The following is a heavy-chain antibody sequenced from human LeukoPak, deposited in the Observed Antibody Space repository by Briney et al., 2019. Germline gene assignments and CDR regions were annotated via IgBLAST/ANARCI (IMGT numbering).Heavy chain of an antibody. D-gene: IGHD6-13*01. V-gene: IGHV1-46*01. CDR3: ASTNSSPRGMDV. J-gene: IGHJ6*02. Sequence: ASVKVSCKASGYTFTSYYMHWVRQAPGQGLEWMGIINPSGGSTSYAQKFQGRVTITADKSTSTAYMELSSLRSEDTAVYYCASTNSSPRGMDVWGQGTTVTVSS. CDR1: GYTFTSYY. CDR2: INPSGGST.